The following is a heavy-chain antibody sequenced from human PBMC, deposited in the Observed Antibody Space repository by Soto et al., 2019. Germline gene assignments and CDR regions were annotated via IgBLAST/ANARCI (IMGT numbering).Heavy chain of an antibody. CDR2: IAYDASKK. Sequence: QVQLVESGGGVVQPGRSLRLSCAASGFSFSYYAMHWVRQAPGKGLEWVAVIAYDASKKYYADSVKGRFTISRDNSKNTLYLQMNSLRDEDTAGYYCASPYCSGGSCYLTEYFKNWGQGTLVTVTS. D-gene: IGHD2-15*01. CDR1: GFSFSYYA. CDR3: ASPYCSGGSCYLTEYFKN. V-gene: IGHV3-30*03. J-gene: IGHJ1*01.